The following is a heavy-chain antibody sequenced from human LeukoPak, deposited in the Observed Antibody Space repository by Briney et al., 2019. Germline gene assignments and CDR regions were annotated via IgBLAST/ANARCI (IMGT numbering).Heavy chain of an antibody. CDR1: GFTFSSYA. CDR3: AREGNYDYVWGSYRQAWYFDY. J-gene: IGHJ4*02. D-gene: IGHD3-16*02. CDR2: ISYDGSNK. Sequence: GGSLRLSCAASGFTFSSYAMHWVRQATGKGLEWVAVISYDGSNKYYADSVKGRFTISRDNSKNTLYLQMNSLRAEDTAVYYCAREGNYDYVWGSYRQAWYFDYWGQGTLVTVSS. V-gene: IGHV3-30-3*01.